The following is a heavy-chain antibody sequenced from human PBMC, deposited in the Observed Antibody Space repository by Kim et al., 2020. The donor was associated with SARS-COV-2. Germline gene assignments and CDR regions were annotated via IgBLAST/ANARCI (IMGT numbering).Heavy chain of an antibody. CDR1: GFTFSSYA. D-gene: IGHD6-6*01. V-gene: IGHV3-23*01. J-gene: IGHJ4*02. CDR3: AKDHPSLYSSSSSPLFDS. Sequence: GGSLRLSCAASGFTFSSYAMSWVRQAPGKGLEWVSSISGTGRSTFYADSVKGRFTISRDNSKNTLFLPMNSLRAEDTAVYYCAKDHPSLYSSSSSPLFDSWGQGTLVTVSS. CDR2: ISGTGRST.